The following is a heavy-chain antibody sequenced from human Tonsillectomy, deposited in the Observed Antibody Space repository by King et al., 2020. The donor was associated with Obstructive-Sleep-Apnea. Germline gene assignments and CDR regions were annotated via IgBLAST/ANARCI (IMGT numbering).Heavy chain of an antibody. J-gene: IGHJ3*02. Sequence: VQLVESGGGLVQPGRSLRLSCAASGFSFDDYAMHWVRQAPGKGLEWVSGITWNSGNMGYADSVKGRFTISRDNAKNSLYLQMNSLRAEDTALYYCAKDLLFHSSDLLWDAFDNWGLGTRVTVSS. D-gene: IGHD3-10*01. CDR1: GFSFDDYA. V-gene: IGHV3-9*01. CDR3: AKDLLFHSSDLLWDAFDN. CDR2: ITWNSGNM.